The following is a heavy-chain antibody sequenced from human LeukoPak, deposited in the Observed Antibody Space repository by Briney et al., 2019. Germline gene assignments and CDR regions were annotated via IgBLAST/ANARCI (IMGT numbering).Heavy chain of an antibody. J-gene: IGHJ4*02. V-gene: IGHV3-21*04. CDR2: ISSSGDYV. CDR1: GFIFSTHS. D-gene: IGHD1-26*01. CDR3: AKEPRVRESYLAEFDY. Sequence: PGGSLRLSCATSGFIFSTHSMNWVRQAPGKGLEWVASISSSGDYVYHADSVKGRFTISRDNAKNSLYLQMNSLRAEDTALYYCAKEPRVRESYLAEFDYWGQGTLVTVSS.